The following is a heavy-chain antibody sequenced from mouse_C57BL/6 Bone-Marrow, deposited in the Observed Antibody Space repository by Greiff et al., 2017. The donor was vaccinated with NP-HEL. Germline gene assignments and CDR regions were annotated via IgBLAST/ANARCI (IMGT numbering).Heavy chain of an antibody. CDR3: ASPYDYDVAWFAY. V-gene: IGHV5-6*01. J-gene: IGHJ3*01. CDR1: GFTFSSYG. CDR2: ISSGGGYT. D-gene: IGHD2-4*01. Sequence: EVLLVESGGDLVKPGGSLKLSCAASGFTFSSYGMSWVRQTPDKRLEWVATISSGGGYTYYPDSVKGRFTLSRDNAKNTLYLQMSSLKSEDTAMYYCASPYDYDVAWFAYWGQGTLVTVSA.